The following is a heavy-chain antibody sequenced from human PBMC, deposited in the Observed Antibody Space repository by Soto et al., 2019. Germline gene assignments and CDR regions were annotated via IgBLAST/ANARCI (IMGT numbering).Heavy chain of an antibody. D-gene: IGHD1-26*01. CDR2: INAYNGNT. J-gene: IGHJ5*02. Sequence: GASVKVSCKASGYTFTSYAMHWVRQAPGQRLEWMGWINAYNGNTNYAQKLQGRVTMTTDTSTSTAYMELRSLRSDDTAVYYCARDKPTVGAKGRFDPWGQGTLVTVSS. V-gene: IGHV1-18*01. CDR1: GYTFTSYA. CDR3: ARDKPTVGAKGRFDP.